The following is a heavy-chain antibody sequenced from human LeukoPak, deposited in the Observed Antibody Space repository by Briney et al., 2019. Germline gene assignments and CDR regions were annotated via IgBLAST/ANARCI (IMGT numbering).Heavy chain of an antibody. Sequence: PSETLSLTCAVSGGSTSSGGYYWSWIRQPPGKGLEWIGYIYHSGSTYYNPSLKSRVTISVDRSKNQFSLKLSSVTAADTAVYYCARSATVTRGWFDPWGQGTLVTVSS. CDR1: GGSTSSGGYY. J-gene: IGHJ5*02. CDR3: ARSATVTRGWFDP. V-gene: IGHV4-30-2*01. CDR2: IYHSGST. D-gene: IGHD4-17*01.